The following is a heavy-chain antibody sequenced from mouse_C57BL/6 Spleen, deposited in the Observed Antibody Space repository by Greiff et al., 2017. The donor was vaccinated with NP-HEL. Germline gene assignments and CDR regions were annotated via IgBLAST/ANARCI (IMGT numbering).Heavy chain of an antibody. J-gene: IGHJ3*01. D-gene: IGHD2-4*01. V-gene: IGHV1-82*01. CDR1: GYAFSSSW. CDR3: APNYDYDGFAY. CDR2: IYPGDGDT. Sequence: VQLQQSGPELVKPGASVKISCKASGYAFSSSWMNWVKQRPGKGLEWIGRIYPGDGDTNYNGKFKGKATLTADQSSSTAYMQLSSLTSEDSAVYFCAPNYDYDGFAYWGQGTLVTVSA.